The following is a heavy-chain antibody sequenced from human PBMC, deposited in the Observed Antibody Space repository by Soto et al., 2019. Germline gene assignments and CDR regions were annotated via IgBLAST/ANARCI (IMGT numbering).Heavy chain of an antibody. CDR2: ISASGRST. D-gene: IGHD2-2*01. J-gene: IGHJ4*02. V-gene: IGHV3-23*01. Sequence: GGSLRLSCAASGFTFTSYDMSWVRQAPGKGLEWVSSISASGRSTYYADSLKGRFTISRDNSRDTLFLQMNSLRVEDTAVYYCARDRRIPAAPVDYWGQGTLVTVSS. CDR3: ARDRRIPAAPVDY. CDR1: GFTFTSYD.